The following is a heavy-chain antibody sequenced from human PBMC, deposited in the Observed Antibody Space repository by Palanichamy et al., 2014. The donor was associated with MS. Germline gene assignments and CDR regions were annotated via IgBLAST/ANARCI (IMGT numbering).Heavy chain of an antibody. CDR2: MSYRGNT. D-gene: IGHD6-6*01. J-gene: IGHJ5*02. CDR3: ARGDRRATTVEYTSSAIWFDP. V-gene: IGHV4-59*01. CDR1: GGFIGTYY. Sequence: QVQLQESGPGLVKPSETLSLTCSVSGGFIGTYYWSWIRQPPGRGLEWIGYMSYRGNTEYNPSLNSRITISGDTSKNQLSLKMSSVTAADTAVYYCARGDRRATTVEYTSSAIWFDPWGQGTLVTVSS.